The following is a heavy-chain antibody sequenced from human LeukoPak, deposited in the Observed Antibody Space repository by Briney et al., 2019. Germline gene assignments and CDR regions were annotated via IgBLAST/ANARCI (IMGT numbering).Heavy chain of an antibody. CDR2: ISGGSSGGT. D-gene: IGHD2-21*02. J-gene: IGHJ4*02. Sequence: PGGSLRLSCAASGFTFSDYAMSWVRQAPGKGLGWLSVISGGSSGGTYSADSVTGRFTLSSDNSKNTVDLQMTDLRVDDTAIYYCAKDHANTPVVTNWGQGSLVSVSS. CDR3: AKDHANTPVVTN. V-gene: IGHV3-23*01. CDR1: GFTFSDYA.